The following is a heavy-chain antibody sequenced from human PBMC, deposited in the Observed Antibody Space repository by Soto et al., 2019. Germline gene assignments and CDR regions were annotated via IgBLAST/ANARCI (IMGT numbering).Heavy chain of an antibody. Sequence: EVQLLESGGGLVQPGGSLRLSCAASGFTFSSYAMNWVRQAPGKGLEWVSVISGSGDSTYYADSVKSRFAISRDNSKNTLYLQVNCLTAEDSPVYYCARRSSSWYFIYWGQGTLVTVSS. CDR3: ARRSSSWYFIY. CDR2: ISGSGDST. V-gene: IGHV3-23*01. J-gene: IGHJ4*02. CDR1: GFTFSSYA. D-gene: IGHD6-13*01.